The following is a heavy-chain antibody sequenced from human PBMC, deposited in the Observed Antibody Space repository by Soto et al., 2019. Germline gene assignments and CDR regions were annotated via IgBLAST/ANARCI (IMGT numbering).Heavy chain of an antibody. D-gene: IGHD1-26*01. V-gene: IGHV4-39*01. CDR2: IKYSGTT. J-gene: IGHJ3*02. CDR3: ARHGFIWSYDDHFDI. Sequence: QPPGKGLEWIASIKYSGTTFSNPSLKSRVTLSVDTSKNQFALKLSSVTAAETAVYDCARHGFIWSYDDHFDIW.